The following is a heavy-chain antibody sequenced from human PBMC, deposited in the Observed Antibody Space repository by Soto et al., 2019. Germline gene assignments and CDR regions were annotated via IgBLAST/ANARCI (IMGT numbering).Heavy chain of an antibody. Sequence: GGSLRLSCAASGLSFSNYAMHWVRQAPGKGLEWVTMISHNVSIQFYADSVKGRFSISRDNFKDTLYLQMNSLTPADTAVYYCVGGSLLHWGQGTPVTVSS. J-gene: IGHJ4*02. V-gene: IGHV3-30*04. CDR1: GLSFSNYA. CDR3: VGGSLLH. CDR2: ISHNVSIQ.